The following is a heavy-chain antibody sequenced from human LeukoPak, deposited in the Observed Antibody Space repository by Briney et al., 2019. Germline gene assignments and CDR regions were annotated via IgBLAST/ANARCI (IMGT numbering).Heavy chain of an antibody. CDR1: GGSFSGYY. D-gene: IGHD6-19*01. J-gene: IGHJ4*02. V-gene: IGHV4-31*11. CDR3: ARGPPARGWHIAPIHFDY. Sequence: SETLSLTCAVYGGSFSGYYWSWIRQHPGKGLEWIGYIYYSGSTYYNPSLKSRVTISVDTSKNQFSLKLSSVTAADTAVYYCARGPPARGWHIAPIHFDYWGRGTLVTVSS. CDR2: IYYSGST.